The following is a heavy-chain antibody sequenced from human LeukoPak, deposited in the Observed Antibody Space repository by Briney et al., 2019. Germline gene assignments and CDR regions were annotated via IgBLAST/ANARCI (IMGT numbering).Heavy chain of an antibody. Sequence: ASVKVSCKASGYTFTGYYMHWVRQAPGQGLEWMGWINPNSGGTNYAQKFQGRVTMTRDTSISTAYMELSRLRSDDTAVYYCARGALRFLEWLPTYYYYYMDVWGKGTTVTVSS. D-gene: IGHD3-3*01. CDR3: ARGALRFLEWLPTYYYYYMDV. CDR1: GYTFTGYY. CDR2: INPNSGGT. V-gene: IGHV1-2*02. J-gene: IGHJ6*03.